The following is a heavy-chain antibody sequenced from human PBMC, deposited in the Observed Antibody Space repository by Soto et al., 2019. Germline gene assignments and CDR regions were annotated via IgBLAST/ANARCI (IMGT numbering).Heavy chain of an antibody. J-gene: IGHJ4*02. V-gene: IGHV3-23*01. D-gene: IGHD3-3*01. CDR2: ISGSGGST. CDR3: ADGDYYDFWSGYRPPQN. CDR1: GFTFSSYA. Sequence: PGGSLRLSCGASGFTFSSYAMSWVRQAPGKGLEWVSAISGSGGSTYYADSVKGRFTISRDNSKNTLYLQMNSLRAEDTAVYYCADGDYYDFWSGYRPPQNWGQGTLVTVSS.